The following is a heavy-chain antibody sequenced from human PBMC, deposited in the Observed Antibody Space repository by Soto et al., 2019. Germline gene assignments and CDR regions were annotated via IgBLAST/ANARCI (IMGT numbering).Heavy chain of an antibody. V-gene: IGHV3-21*01. Sequence: GSLQLSCAASGFTFSSYSMNWVRQAPGKGLEWVSSISSSSSYIYYADSVKGRFTISRDNAKNSLYLQMNSLRAEDTAVYYCARSRYQLLSYYYYGMDVWGQGTTVTVSS. J-gene: IGHJ6*02. D-gene: IGHD2-2*01. CDR2: ISSSSSYI. CDR3: ARSRYQLLSYYYYGMDV. CDR1: GFTFSSYS.